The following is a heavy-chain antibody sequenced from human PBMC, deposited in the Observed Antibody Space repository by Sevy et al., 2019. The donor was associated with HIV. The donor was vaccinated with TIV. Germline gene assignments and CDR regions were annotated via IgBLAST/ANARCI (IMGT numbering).Heavy chain of an antibody. CDR3: AREAYYYDSREANWFDP. V-gene: IGHV3-48*01. D-gene: IGHD3-22*01. Sequence: GGSLRLSCKTSGFTFSTYAMHWVRQAPGKGLEWVASISRTPATTYYADSVRDRFTISRDNANNSLYLEMNSLRAEDTAVYDCAREAYYYDSREANWFDPWGQGTLVTVSS. J-gene: IGHJ5*02. CDR2: ISRTPATT. CDR1: GFTFSTYA.